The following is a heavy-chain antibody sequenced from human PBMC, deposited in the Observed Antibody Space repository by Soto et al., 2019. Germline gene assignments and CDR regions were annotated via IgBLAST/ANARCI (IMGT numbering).Heavy chain of an antibody. CDR1: AGSISSYY. Sequence: SETLSLTCTVLAGSISSYYCSCIRQPPGKGLEWIWYIHYSGSTNSNPSLKSRDTISVDTSNNHLSLKLRSVTAACTPAYCCGRQRAMVAPHAFDIWGEGTMVNVSS. V-gene: IGHV4-59*08. D-gene: IGHD2-15*01. CDR2: IHYSGST. J-gene: IGHJ3*02. CDR3: GRQRAMVAPHAFDI.